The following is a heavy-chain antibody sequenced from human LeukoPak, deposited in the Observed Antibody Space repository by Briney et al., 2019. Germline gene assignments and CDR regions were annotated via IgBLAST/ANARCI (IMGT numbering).Heavy chain of an antibody. CDR1: GGSISSSTYS. D-gene: IGHD5-18*01. CDR3: ARGVLDTAMVRFDY. V-gene: IGHV4-61*02. J-gene: IGHJ4*02. Sequence: SQTLSLTCTVSGGSISSSTYSWTWIRQPAGKGLEWIGRIHSSGSTHYNPSLKGRVTISVDTSKNHFSLNLSSVTAADTAVYFCARGVLDTAMVRFDYWGQGTLVTVSS. CDR2: IHSSGST.